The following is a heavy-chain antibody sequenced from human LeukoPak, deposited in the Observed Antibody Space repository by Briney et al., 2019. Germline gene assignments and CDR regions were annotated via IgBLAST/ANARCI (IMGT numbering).Heavy chain of an antibody. Sequence: GGSLRLSCAASGFTFSNYWMSWVRQAPGKGLEWVANIKQDGSEKYYVDSVKGRFTISRDNAKNSLYLQMNSLRAEDTAVYYCARWTSSSWYTDAFEIWGQGTMVTVSS. CDR1: GFTFSNYW. CDR2: IKQDGSEK. J-gene: IGHJ3*02. CDR3: ARWTSSSWYTDAFEI. D-gene: IGHD6-13*01. V-gene: IGHV3-7*01.